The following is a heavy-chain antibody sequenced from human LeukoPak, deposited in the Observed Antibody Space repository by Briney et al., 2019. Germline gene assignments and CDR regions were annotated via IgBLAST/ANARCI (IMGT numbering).Heavy chain of an antibody. V-gene: IGHV4-59*08. CDR3: ARARRDAYNNDVWSKSPSYCFDY. Sequence: SETLSLTCTVSGASISNEFWSWIRQPPGKGLEYIGYTSYSGSINYNPSLESRVNISVDTSKNQISLNLKFVTAADTAVYYCARARRDAYNNDVWSKSPSYCFDYRGQGTLVTVSS. CDR1: GASISNEF. D-gene: IGHD5-24*01. CDR2: TSYSGSI. J-gene: IGHJ4*02.